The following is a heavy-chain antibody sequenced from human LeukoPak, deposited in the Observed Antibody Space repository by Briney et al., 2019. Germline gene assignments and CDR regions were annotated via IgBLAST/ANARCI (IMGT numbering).Heavy chain of an antibody. CDR1: GFTFSSYG. CDR2: ISYDGSNK. J-gene: IGHJ6*02. V-gene: IGHV3-30*18. CDR3: AKSPGRDNYYYYGLDV. Sequence: GGPLRLSCAASGFTFSSYGMHWVRQAPGKGLEWLAVISYDGSNKYYADSVKGRFTISRDNSKNTLFLQMNSLRAEDTAVYYCAKSPGRDNYYYYGLDVWGQGTTVTVSS.